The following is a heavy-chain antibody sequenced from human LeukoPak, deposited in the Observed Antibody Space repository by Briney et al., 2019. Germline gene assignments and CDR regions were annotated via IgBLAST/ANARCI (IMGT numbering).Heavy chain of an antibody. CDR1: GYTFTSYG. D-gene: IGHD3-22*01. CDR3: ARLPVGYYDSSGYYAWFDP. J-gene: IGHJ5*02. V-gene: IGHV1-18*01. CDR2: ISAYNGNT. Sequence: ASVKVSCKASGYTFTSYGISWVRQAPGQGLEWMGWISAYNGNTNYAQKLQGRVTMTTDTSTSTAYMELRSLRSDDTAVYYCARLPVGYYDSSGYYAWFDPWGQGTLVTVSS.